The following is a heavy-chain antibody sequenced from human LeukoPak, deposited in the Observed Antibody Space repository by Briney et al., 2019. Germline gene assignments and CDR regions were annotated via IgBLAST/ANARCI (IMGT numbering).Heavy chain of an antibody. D-gene: IGHD2-2*01. CDR3: AREPYIRSSLNWFDP. V-gene: IGHV3-33*01. CDR2: IWYDGSNK. J-gene: IGHJ5*02. CDR1: GFTFSSYG. Sequence: GRSLRLSCAASGFTFSSYGMHWVRQAPGKGLEWVAVIWYDGSNKYYADSVKGRFTTSRDNSKNTLYLQMNSLRAEDTAVYYCAREPYIRSSLNWFDPWGQGTLVTVPS.